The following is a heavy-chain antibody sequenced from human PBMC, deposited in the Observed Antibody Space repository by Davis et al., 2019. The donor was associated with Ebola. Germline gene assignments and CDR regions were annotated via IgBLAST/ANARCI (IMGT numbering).Heavy chain of an antibody. D-gene: IGHD6-19*01. CDR1: GFTFSSYA. J-gene: IGHJ4*02. Sequence: GESLKISCAASGFTFSSYAMYWVRQAPGKGLEWVAVISYDGSNKYYADSVKGRFTISRDNSKNTLYLQMNSLRAEDTAVYYCASLDQGIAVAGTDYWGQGTLVTVSS. CDR2: ISYDGSNK. V-gene: IGHV3-30-3*01. CDR3: ASLDQGIAVAGTDY.